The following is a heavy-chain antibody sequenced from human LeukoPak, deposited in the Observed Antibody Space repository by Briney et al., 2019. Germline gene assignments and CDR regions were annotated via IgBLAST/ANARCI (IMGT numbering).Heavy chain of an antibody. CDR3: ARQGVVGATGFDF. V-gene: IGHV4-39*01. Sequence: PSETLSLTCSVSGGSISEISYYWGWIRHPPGKGLEWIGHIYYSGTTYNNPSLERRVVISVDTSRNQFSFKLTSVTATDTAVYYGARQGVVGATGFDFLGQGILVTVSS. J-gene: IGHJ4*02. D-gene: IGHD1-26*01. CDR2: IYYSGTT. CDR1: GGSISEISYY.